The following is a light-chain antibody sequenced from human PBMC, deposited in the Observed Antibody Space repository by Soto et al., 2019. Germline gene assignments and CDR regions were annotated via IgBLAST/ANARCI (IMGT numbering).Light chain of an antibody. CDR3: QQSYSAPYT. Sequence: DIQMTQSPSSLSASVGDRVSISCRTSQNIDRYVNWYQQKPGKAPQVLISGAASLQSGVPSRFSGSGSGTEFTLSISSLQPEDFATYFCQQSYSAPYTFGQGTRLEI. J-gene: IGKJ2*01. CDR2: GAA. V-gene: IGKV1-39*01. CDR1: QNIDRY.